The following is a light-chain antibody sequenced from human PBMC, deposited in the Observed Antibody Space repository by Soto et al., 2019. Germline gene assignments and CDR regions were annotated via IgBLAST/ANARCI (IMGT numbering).Light chain of an antibody. J-gene: IGLJ3*02. CDR1: TGTVTSGHY. CDR2: DTS. CDR3: LLSYSGAWV. V-gene: IGLV7-46*01. Sequence: QAVATQEPSLTVSPGGTVTLTWGSSTGTVTSGHYPFWFQQKPGQTPKTLIYDTSNKHSWTPARFSGSLLGGKAALTLSGAQPEDEADYYCLLSYSGAWVFGGGTKVTVL.